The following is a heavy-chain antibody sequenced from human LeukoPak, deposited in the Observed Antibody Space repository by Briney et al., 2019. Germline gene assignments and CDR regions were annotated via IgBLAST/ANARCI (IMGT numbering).Heavy chain of an antibody. CDR3: AREGPIFSDDTIYYYYYGMDV. V-gene: IGHV3-30-3*01. CDR2: ISYDGSNK. D-gene: IGHD3-3*01. Sequence: GGSLRLSCAASGFTFSSYAMHWVRQAPGKGLEWVAVISYDGSNKYYADSVKGRFTISRDNSKNPLYLQMNSLRAEDTAVYYCAREGPIFSDDTIYYYYYGMDVWGQGTTVTVSS. CDR1: GFTFSSYA. J-gene: IGHJ6*02.